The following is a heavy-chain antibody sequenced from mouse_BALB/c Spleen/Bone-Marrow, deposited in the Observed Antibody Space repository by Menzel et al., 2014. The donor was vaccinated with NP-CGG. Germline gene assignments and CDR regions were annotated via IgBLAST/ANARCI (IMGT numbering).Heavy chain of an antibody. CDR1: GFTFSSYG. Sequence: EVKLVKSGGDLVKPGGSLKLSCAASGFTFSSYGMSWVRQTPDKRLEWVATISSGGSYTYYPDSVKGRFTISRDNAKNTLYLQKSSLRSEDTAMYYCARQTYYDYDGYFDYWGQGTTLTVSS. CDR2: ISSGGSYT. V-gene: IGHV5-6*01. D-gene: IGHD2-4*01. J-gene: IGHJ2*01. CDR3: ARQTYYDYDGYFDY.